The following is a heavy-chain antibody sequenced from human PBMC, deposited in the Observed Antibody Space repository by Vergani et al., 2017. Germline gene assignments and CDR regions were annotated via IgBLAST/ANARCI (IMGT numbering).Heavy chain of an antibody. V-gene: IGHV1-2*02. CDR1: GYTFTGYY. CDR2: INPNSGGT. J-gene: IGHJ4*02. Sequence: QVQLVQSGPEVKKPGASVKVSCKASGYTFTGYYMHWVRQAPGQGLEWMGWINPNSGGTNYAQKFQGRATMTRGTSISTAYMELSRLRSDDTAVYYCAKAPCIAAAGSDYWGQGTLVTVSS. D-gene: IGHD6-13*01. CDR3: AKAPCIAAAGSDY.